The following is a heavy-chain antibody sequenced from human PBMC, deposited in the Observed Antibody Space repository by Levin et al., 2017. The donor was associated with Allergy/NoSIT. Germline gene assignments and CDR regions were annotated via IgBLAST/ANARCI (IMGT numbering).Heavy chain of an antibody. V-gene: IGHV4-34*01. D-gene: IGHD2-2*01. CDR3: ARYPPVNRYCSSTSCPGAAFDI. CDR1: GGSFSGYY. Sequence: SETLSLTCAVYGGSFSGYYWSWIRQPPGKGLEWIGEINHSGSTNYNPSLKSRVTISVDTSKNQFSLKLSSVTAADTAVYYCARYPPVNRYCSSTSCPGAAFDIWGQGTMVTVSS. CDR2: INHSGST. J-gene: IGHJ3*02.